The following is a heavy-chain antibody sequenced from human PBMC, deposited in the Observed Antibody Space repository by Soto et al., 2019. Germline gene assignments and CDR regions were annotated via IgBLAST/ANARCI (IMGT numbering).Heavy chain of an antibody. CDR1: GFTVSSNY. CDR2: IYSAGST. Sequence: GGSLRLSCAASGFTVSSNYMSWVRQAPGKGLEWVSVIYSAGSTYYADSVKGRFTISRANSQNTLYLQMNSLRAEDTAVYYCASGRGSGSYYCYYYMDVWGKGTTVTVSS. V-gene: IGHV3-53*01. CDR3: ASGRGSGSYYCYYYMDV. J-gene: IGHJ6*03. D-gene: IGHD1-26*01.